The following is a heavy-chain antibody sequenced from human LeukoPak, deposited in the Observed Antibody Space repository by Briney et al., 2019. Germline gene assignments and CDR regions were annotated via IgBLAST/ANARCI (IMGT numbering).Heavy chain of an antibody. CDR3: ARTYIPSDAFDI. V-gene: IGHV4-59*01. Sequence: SETLSLTCTVSGGSISSYYWSWIRQPPGKGLEWIGYISYTGSTNYNPSLKSRVTISVDTSKNQFSLKLTSVTAADTAVYYCARTYIPSDAFDIWGQGTMVTVSS. D-gene: IGHD2-21*01. J-gene: IGHJ3*02. CDR1: GGSISSYY. CDR2: ISYTGST.